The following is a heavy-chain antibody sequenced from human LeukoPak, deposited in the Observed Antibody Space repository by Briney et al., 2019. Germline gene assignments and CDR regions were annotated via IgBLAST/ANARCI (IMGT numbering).Heavy chain of an antibody. CDR1: GFTFSSYA. CDR3: ARETMIVVLDY. CDR2: ISYDGSNK. V-gene: IGHV3-30-3*01. D-gene: IGHD3-22*01. Sequence: GGSLRLSCAASGFTFSSYAMPWVRQAPGKGLEWVAVISYDGSNKYYADSVKGRFTISRDNSKNTLYLQMNSLRAEDTAVYYCARETMIVVLDYWGQGTLVTVSS. J-gene: IGHJ4*02.